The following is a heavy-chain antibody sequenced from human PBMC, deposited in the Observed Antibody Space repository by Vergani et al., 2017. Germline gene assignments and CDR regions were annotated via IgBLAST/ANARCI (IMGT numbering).Heavy chain of an antibody. CDR3: ARLAYDDMLTGYLNWYFDL. CDR1: GGSLSSYY. CDR2: IYYSGST. V-gene: IGHV4-59*12. Sequence: QVQLPESGPGLVKPSETLSLTCTVSGGSLSSYYWCWIRQPPGKGLEWVGYIYYSGSTNYNPSLKSRVTISVDTSKNQFSLRLSSVTAADTAVYYCARLAYDDMLTGYLNWYFDLWGRGTLVTVSS. J-gene: IGHJ2*01. D-gene: IGHD3-9*01.